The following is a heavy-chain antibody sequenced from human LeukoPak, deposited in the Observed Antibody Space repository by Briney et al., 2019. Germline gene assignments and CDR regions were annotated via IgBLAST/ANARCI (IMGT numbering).Heavy chain of an antibody. CDR3: ARDSNPGDSSGYCDAFDI. CDR2: IKSDGSWT. CDR1: GNDW. D-gene: IGHD3-22*01. Sequence: GGTLRLSCAASGNDWMHWVRQAPGNGLVWASHIKSDGSWTSYADSVKGRFTISRDNAKNSLYLQMNSLRAEDTAVYYCARDSNPGDSSGYCDAFDIWGQGTKVTVSS. V-gene: IGHV3-74*01. J-gene: IGHJ3*02.